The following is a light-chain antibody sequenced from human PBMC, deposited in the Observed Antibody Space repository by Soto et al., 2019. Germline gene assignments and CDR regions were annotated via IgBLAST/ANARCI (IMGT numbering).Light chain of an antibody. Sequence: EIVMTQSPGTLSVSLGERVTLSCRASQSVSRNLAWYQQRPGQVPRLLFYAASTRATDVPGTFSGSGSGTEFTLTISSLQSEDFEVYYCQQFEKWPFTFGQGTKLEIK. J-gene: IGKJ2*01. CDR1: QSVSRN. CDR3: QQFEKWPFT. CDR2: AAS. V-gene: IGKV3-15*01.